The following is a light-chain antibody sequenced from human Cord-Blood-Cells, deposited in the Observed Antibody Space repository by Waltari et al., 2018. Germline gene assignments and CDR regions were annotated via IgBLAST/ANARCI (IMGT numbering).Light chain of an antibody. V-gene: IGLV2-8*01. J-gene: IGLJ1*01. CDR1: SSDAGGYNS. CDR3: SSYAGSNNYV. CDR2: EVS. Sequence: QSALTQPPSASGSPGQSVTISCTGPSSDAGGYNSVSWYQQHPGKAPKLMIYEVSKRPSGVPDRFSGSKSGNTASLTVSGLQAEDEADYCCSSYAGSNNYVFGTGTKVTVL.